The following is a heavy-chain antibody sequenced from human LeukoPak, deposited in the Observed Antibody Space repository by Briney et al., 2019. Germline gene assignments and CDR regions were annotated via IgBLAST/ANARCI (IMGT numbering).Heavy chain of an antibody. CDR2: INPNSGGT. J-gene: IGHJ5*02. CDR1: GYTFTGYY. Sequence: ASVKVSCKASGYTFTGYYMHWVRQAPGQGLEWMGWINPNSGGTNYAQKFQGRVTMTRDTSISTAYMELSRLRSDDTAVYYCVIKPRRSGYHWFDPWGQGTLVTVSS. D-gene: IGHD3-22*01. V-gene: IGHV1-2*02. CDR3: VIKPRRSGYHWFDP.